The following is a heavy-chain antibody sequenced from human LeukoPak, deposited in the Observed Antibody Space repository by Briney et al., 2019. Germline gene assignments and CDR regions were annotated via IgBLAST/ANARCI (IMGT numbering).Heavy chain of an antibody. J-gene: IGHJ4*02. Sequence: TGGSLRLSCAASGFTFSSYGMHWVRQAPGKGLEWVAFIRYDGGNKYYADSVKGRFTISRDNSKNTLYLQMNSLRAEDTAVYYCAKDWGEYFDYVWGSFTSFDSWGQGTLVTVSS. CDR3: AKDWGEYFDYVWGSFTSFDS. D-gene: IGHD3-16*01. CDR1: GFTFSSYG. CDR2: IRYDGGNK. V-gene: IGHV3-30*02.